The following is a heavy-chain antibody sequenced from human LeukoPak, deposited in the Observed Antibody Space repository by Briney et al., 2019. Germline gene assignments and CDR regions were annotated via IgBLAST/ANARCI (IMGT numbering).Heavy chain of an antibody. D-gene: IGHD5-12*01. CDR3: AKSGGGYDYGFDP. CDR1: GGSISSYY. Sequence: PSETLSLTCTVSGGSISSYYWSWIRQPPGKGLEWIGYIYYSGSTNYNPSLKSRVTISVDTSKNQFSLKLSSVTAADTAVYYCAKSGGGYDYGFDPWGQGTLVTVSS. J-gene: IGHJ5*02. V-gene: IGHV4-59*01. CDR2: IYYSGST.